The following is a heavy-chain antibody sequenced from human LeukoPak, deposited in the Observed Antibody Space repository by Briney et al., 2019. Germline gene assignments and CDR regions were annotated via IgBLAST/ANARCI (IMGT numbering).Heavy chain of an antibody. Sequence: NRGGSLRLSCAPSGFTFSSYSANWVRQAPGEGLEWVSSISSSSSYIYYADSLKGRFTISRDNAKNSLYLQMNSLRAEYTAVYYCAREGEYVDYWGQGTLVTVSS. V-gene: IGHV3-21*01. J-gene: IGHJ4*02. CDR2: ISSSSSYI. CDR3: AREGEYVDY. D-gene: IGHD3-10*01. CDR1: GFTFSSYS.